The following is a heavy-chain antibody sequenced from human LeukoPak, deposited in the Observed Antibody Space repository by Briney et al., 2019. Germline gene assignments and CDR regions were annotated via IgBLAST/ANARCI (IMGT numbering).Heavy chain of an antibody. CDR2: IYHSGST. CDR3: AREGGSSSGDY. CDR1: GYSISSGYY. J-gene: IGHJ4*02. Sequence: SETLSLTCSVSGYSISSGYYWGWIRQPPGKGLEWIGSIYHSGSTYYNPSLKSRVTISVDTSKNQFSLKLSSVTAADTAVYYCAREGGSSSGDYWGQGTLVTVSS. V-gene: IGHV4-38-2*02. D-gene: IGHD6-6*01.